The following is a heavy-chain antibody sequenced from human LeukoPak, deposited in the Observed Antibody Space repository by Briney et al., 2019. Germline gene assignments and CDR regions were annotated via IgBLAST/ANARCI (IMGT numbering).Heavy chain of an antibody. CDR3: ARGEGDGPTPLDY. D-gene: IGHD3-16*01. Sequence: ASVKVSCKASGYTFTNDGISWVREAPGQGLECMGWISPYNGNTNSAQKLQGRVTMTTDTSTSTAYMDLRRLRSDDTAVYYCARGEGDGPTPLDYWGQGTLVTVSS. J-gene: IGHJ4*02. CDR2: ISPYNGNT. CDR1: GYTFTNDG. V-gene: IGHV1-18*01.